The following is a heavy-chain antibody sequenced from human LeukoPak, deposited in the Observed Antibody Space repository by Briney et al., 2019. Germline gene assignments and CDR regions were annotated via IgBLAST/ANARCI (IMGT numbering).Heavy chain of an antibody. J-gene: IGHJ6*02. CDR2: ISSSGSTI. Sequence: PGGSLRLSCAASGFTFSSYSMNWVRQAPGKGLEWVSYISSSGSTIYYADSVKGRFTISRDNAKNSLYLQMNSLRAEDTAVYYCARAGGYYGSGSYYPDQTYYYYYGMDVWGQGTTVTVSS. V-gene: IGHV3-48*03. CDR1: GFTFSSYS. D-gene: IGHD3-10*01. CDR3: ARAGGYYGSGSYYPDQTYYYYYGMDV.